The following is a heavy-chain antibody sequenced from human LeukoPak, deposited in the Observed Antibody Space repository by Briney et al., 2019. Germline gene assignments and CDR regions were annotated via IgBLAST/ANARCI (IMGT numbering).Heavy chain of an antibody. CDR2: INPSGGST. J-gene: IGHJ6*03. D-gene: IGHD1-26*01. V-gene: IGHV1-46*01. CDR3: ARDTVGATTDYYYYMDV. CDR1: GYTFTSYY. Sequence: ASVKVSCKASGYTFTSYYMHWVRQAPGQGLEWVGIINPSGGSTSYAPKFQGRVTMTRDMSTSTVYMELSSLRSEDTAVYYCARDTVGATTDYYYYMDVWGKGTTVTVSS.